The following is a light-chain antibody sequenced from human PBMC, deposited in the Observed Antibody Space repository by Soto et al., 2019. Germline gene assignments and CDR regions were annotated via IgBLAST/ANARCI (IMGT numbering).Light chain of an antibody. CDR2: EVY. J-gene: IGLJ2*01. Sequence: QSALTQPPSASGSPGQLVTISCTGTDSDVGGYNFVSWYQQHPGRAPKLMIYEVYQRPSGVPDRFSGSKSGNTASLTVSGLQAEDEANYYCSSYAASDNFVIFGGGTKLTVL. CDR1: DSDVGGYNF. V-gene: IGLV2-8*01. CDR3: SSYAASDNFVI.